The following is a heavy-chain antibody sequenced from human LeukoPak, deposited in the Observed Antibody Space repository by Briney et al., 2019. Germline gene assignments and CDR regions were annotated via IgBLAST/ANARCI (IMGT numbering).Heavy chain of an antibody. CDR3: ARDQGYYYDSSGYYEDY. CDR2: IIPILGIA. CDR1: GYTFTDYY. V-gene: IGHV1-69*04. D-gene: IGHD3-22*01. Sequence: SVKVSCKASGYTFTDYYIHWVRQAPGQGLEWMGRIIPILGIANYAQKFQGRVTITADKSTSTAYMELSSLRSEDTAVYYCARDQGYYYDSSGYYEDYWGQGTLVTVSS. J-gene: IGHJ4*02.